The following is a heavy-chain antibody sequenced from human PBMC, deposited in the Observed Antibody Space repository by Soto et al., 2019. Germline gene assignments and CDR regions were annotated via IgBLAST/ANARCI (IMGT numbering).Heavy chain of an antibody. V-gene: IGHV3-66*01. Sequence: GGSLRLSCAASGFTVNSNYMSWVRQAPGKGLEWVSVIYSDGSTYYADSVKGRFIISRDNSKNTVYLQMNNLRAEDMAVYYCARGPDNYFDVWGQGTLVTVSS. CDR2: IYSDGST. CDR3: ARGPDNYFDV. CDR1: GFTVNSNY. J-gene: IGHJ4*02.